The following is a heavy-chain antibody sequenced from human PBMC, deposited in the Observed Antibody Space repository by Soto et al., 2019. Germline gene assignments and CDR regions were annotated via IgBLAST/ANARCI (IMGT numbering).Heavy chain of an antibody. D-gene: IGHD1-1*01. Sequence: EVQLVESGGGLVQPGGSLRLSCAASGFTFSSYWLHWVRQAPGKGLVWVSGINTDGGSTDYADSVKGRFIISRDNAKNTLYLQMNSLRAEDTAVYYCARPRYYSTGTPFDHWGLGTLVTVSS. CDR3: ARPRYYSTGTPFDH. V-gene: IGHV3-74*01. CDR2: INTDGGST. CDR1: GFTFSSYW. J-gene: IGHJ4*02.